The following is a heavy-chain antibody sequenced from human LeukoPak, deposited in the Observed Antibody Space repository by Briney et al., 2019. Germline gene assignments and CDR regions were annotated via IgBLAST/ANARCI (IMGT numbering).Heavy chain of an antibody. CDR1: GFTFGDWP. Sequence: GGSLRLSCTASGFTFGDWPMSWVRQAPGKGLEWVSYIRSSGSTISYADSVKGRFTISRDNAKNSLYLQMNSLRAEDTAVYYCARGNSGWSYIDYWGQGTLVTVSS. CDR3: ARGNSGWSYIDY. J-gene: IGHJ4*02. D-gene: IGHD6-19*01. V-gene: IGHV3-11*01. CDR2: IRSSGSTI.